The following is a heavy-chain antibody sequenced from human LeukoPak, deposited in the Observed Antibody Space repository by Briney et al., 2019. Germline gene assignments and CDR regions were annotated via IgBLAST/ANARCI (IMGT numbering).Heavy chain of an antibody. J-gene: IGHJ4*02. CDR3: AIAAATAPYFDY. CDR1: GGSISSSNW. Sequence: PSGTLSLTCAVSGGSISSSNWWSWVRQPPGKGLEWIGEIYHSGSTNYNPSLKSRVTISVDTSKNQFSLRLSSVTAADTAVYYCAIAAATAPYFDYWGQGTLVTVSS. D-gene: IGHD2-2*01. CDR2: IYHSGST. V-gene: IGHV4-4*02.